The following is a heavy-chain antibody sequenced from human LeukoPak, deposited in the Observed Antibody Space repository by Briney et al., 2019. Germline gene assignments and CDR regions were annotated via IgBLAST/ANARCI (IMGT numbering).Heavy chain of an antibody. CDR1: GGSFSGYY. V-gene: IGHV4-34*01. J-gene: IGHJ5*02. CDR3: ARVYSSSWSRWFDP. CDR2: INHSGST. D-gene: IGHD6-6*01. Sequence: SETLSLTCAVYGGSFSGYYWSWIRQPPGKRLEWIGEINHSGSTNYNPSLKSRVTISVDTSKNQFSLKLSSVTAADTAVYYCARVYSSSWSRWFDPWGQGTLVTVSS.